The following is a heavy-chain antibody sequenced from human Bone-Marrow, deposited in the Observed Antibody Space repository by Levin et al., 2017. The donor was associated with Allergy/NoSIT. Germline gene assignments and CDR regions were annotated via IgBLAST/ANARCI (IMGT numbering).Heavy chain of an antibody. Sequence: GGSLRLSCAASGFSFNAYAMSWVRQSPGKGLEWVSAISQSGIDTYYRDSVRGRFVISRDDSENTLNLQMNDLRGEDTAIYFCASRFCGGGSCHSGAFDLWGQGIMVTVSS. J-gene: IGHJ3*01. CDR3: ASRFCGGGSCHSGAFDL. V-gene: IGHV3-23*01. CDR1: GFSFNAYA. D-gene: IGHD2-15*01. CDR2: ISQSGIDT.